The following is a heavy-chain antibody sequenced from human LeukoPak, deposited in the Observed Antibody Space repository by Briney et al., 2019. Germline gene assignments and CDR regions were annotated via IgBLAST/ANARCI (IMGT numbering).Heavy chain of an antibody. V-gene: IGHV3-23*01. D-gene: IGHD3-22*01. CDR1: GFTFSSYA. J-gene: IGHJ4*02. CDR3: AKDWDYYDSSGYTN. CDR2: ISGSGGST. Sequence: PGGSLRLSCVASGFTFSSYAMSWVRQAPGKGLEWVSAISGSGGSTYYADSVKGRFTISRDNSKNTLYLQMNSLRAEDTAVYYCAKDWDYYDSSGYTNWGQGTLVTVSS.